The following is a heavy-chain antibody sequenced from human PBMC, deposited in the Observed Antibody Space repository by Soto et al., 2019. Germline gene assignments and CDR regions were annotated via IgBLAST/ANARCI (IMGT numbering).Heavy chain of an antibody. CDR3: ARGASMVRGVILYAFDI. J-gene: IGHJ3*02. V-gene: IGHV1-3*01. CDR2: INAGNGNT. CDR1: GYTFTSYT. Sequence: QVQLVQSGAEVKKPGASVKVSCKASGYTFTSYTMHWVRQAPGQRLEWMGWINAGNGNTKYSQKFQGRVTITRDTSASTAYMELSSLRSEDTAVYYCARGASMVRGVILYAFDIWGQGTMVTVSS. D-gene: IGHD3-10*01.